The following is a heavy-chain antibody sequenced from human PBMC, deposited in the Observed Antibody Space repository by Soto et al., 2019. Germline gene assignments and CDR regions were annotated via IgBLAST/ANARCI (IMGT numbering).Heavy chain of an antibody. CDR2: INHSGST. Sequence: SLTCAVYGGSFSGYYWSWIRQPPGKGLEWIGEINHSGSTNYNPSLKSRVTISVDTSKNQFSLKLSSVTAADTAVYYCARSGFSSGWCDYWGQGTLVTVSS. CDR1: GGSFSGYY. D-gene: IGHD6-19*01. CDR3: ARSGFSSGWCDY. V-gene: IGHV4-34*01. J-gene: IGHJ4*02.